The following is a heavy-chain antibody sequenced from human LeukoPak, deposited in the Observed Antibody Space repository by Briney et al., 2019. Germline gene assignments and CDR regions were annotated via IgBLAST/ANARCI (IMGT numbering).Heavy chain of an antibody. CDR2: TYYRSKLYN. V-gene: IGHV6-1*01. CDR1: GDSLSSNSAA. D-gene: IGHD2-2*01. CDR3: ARTDIVVVPAAKGEYYFDY. J-gene: IGHJ4*02. Sequence: SQTLSLTCAISGDSLSSNSAAWNWIRQSPSRGLEWLGRTYYRSKLYNDYAVSVKSRITINPDTSKNQFSLQLNSVTPEDTAVYYCARTDIVVVPAAKGEYYFDYWGQGTLVTVSS.